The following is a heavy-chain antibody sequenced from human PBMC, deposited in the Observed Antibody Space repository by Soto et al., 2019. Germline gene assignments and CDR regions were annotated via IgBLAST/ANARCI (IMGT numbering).Heavy chain of an antibody. CDR3: ARDGFKMADCYDSSGYLYFDY. D-gene: IGHD3-22*01. Sequence: ASVKVSCKASGYTFTSYYMHWVRQAPGQGLEWMGIINPSGGSTSYAQKFQGRVTMTRDTSTSTVYMELSSLRSEDTAVYYCARDGFKMADCYDSSGYLYFDYWGQGTLVTVSS. V-gene: IGHV1-46*01. CDR2: INPSGGST. J-gene: IGHJ4*02. CDR1: GYTFTSYY.